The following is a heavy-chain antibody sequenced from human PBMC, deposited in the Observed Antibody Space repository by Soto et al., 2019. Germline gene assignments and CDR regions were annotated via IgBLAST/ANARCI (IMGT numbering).Heavy chain of an antibody. CDR1: GFTFSSYS. CDR3: AIGPSGWYPYVPDEYLQH. V-gene: IGHV3-21*01. D-gene: IGHD6-19*01. Sequence: GGSLRLSCAASGFTFSSYSMNWVRQAPGKGLEWVSSISSSSSYIYYADSVKGRFTISRDNAKNSLYLQMNSLRAEDTAVYYCAIGPSGWYPYVPDEYLQHWGPGTLVTVSS. J-gene: IGHJ1*01. CDR2: ISSSSSYI.